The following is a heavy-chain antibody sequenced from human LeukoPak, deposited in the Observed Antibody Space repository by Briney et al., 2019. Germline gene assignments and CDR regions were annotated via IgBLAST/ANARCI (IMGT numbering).Heavy chain of an antibody. CDR3: ARYSKPNYSNWFDP. Sequence: SETLSLTCTVSGGSISSYYRSWIRQPAGKGLGWIGRIYTSGSTNYNPSLKSRVTMSVDTSKNQFSLKPSSVTAADTAVYYCARYSKPNYSNWFDPWGQGSLVTVSS. J-gene: IGHJ5*02. CDR2: IYTSGST. CDR1: GGSISSYY. D-gene: IGHD4/OR15-4a*01. V-gene: IGHV4-4*07.